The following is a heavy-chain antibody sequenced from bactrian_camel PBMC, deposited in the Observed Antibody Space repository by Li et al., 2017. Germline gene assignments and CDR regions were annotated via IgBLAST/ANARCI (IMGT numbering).Heavy chain of an antibody. V-gene: IGHV3S31*01. CDR2: IYTADDTT. D-gene: IGHD2*01. CDR3: VANARSRGNRLPSSASGAYIY. Sequence: DVQLVESGGGLVQPGGSLRLSCAASGFTFSSYGMSWVRQAPGEEREGVAAIYTADDTTYYADSVEGRFAVSQDNAKTTLYSRMNSLEPEDTAMYYCVANARSRGNRLPSSASGAYIYWSQGTQVTVS. J-gene: IGHJ4*01. CDR1: GFTFSSYG.